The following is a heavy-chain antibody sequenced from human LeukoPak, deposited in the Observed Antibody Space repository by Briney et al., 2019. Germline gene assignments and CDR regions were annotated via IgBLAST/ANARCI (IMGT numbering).Heavy chain of an antibody. CDR2: INPNSGGT. Sequence: ASVKVSCKASGYTFTGYYMHWVRQTPGQGLEWMGWINPNSGGTNYAQKFQGRVTMTRDTSISTAYMELSRLRSDDTAVYYCARLDDLTVTPFSAFDIWGQGTMVTVSS. CDR3: ARLDDLTVTPFSAFDI. V-gene: IGHV1-2*02. J-gene: IGHJ3*02. D-gene: IGHD4-17*01. CDR1: GYTFTGYY.